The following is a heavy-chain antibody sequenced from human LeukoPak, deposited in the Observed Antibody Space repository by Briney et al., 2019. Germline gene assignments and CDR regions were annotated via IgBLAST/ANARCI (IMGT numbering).Heavy chain of an antibody. CDR2: FYYSGST. CDR3: ASFSRIAVAAHRGDY. J-gene: IGHJ4*02. D-gene: IGHD6-19*01. Sequence: SETLSLTCTVSGGSISGSSYYWGWIRQPPGKGLEWIASFYYSGSTYYNPSLKSRVTISVDKSKNQFSLKLSSVTAADTAVYYCASFSRIAVAAHRGDYWGQGTLVTVSS. V-gene: IGHV4-39*07. CDR1: GGSISGSSYY.